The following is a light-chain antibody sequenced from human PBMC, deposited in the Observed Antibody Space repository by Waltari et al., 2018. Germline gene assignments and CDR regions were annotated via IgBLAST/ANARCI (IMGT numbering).Light chain of an antibody. Sequence: DIVMTQSPLSLPVTPGEPASISCRSSQSLLHSNGYNYLDWYLQKPGQSPQLLIYLGSNRASGVPDRFSGSGSGTDFTLTISSLQAEDVAVYYCQQSYSTPPTFGQGTKVEIK. V-gene: IGKV2-28*01. CDR1: QSLLHSNGYNY. CDR2: LGS. CDR3: QQSYSTPPT. J-gene: IGKJ1*01.